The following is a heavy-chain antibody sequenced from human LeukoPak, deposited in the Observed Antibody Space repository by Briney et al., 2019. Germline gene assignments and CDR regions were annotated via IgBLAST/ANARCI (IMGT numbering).Heavy chain of an antibody. V-gene: IGHV4-34*01. J-gene: IGHJ3*02. Sequence: SETLSLTCAVYGGSFSGYYWSWIRQPPGKGLEWIGEINHSGSTNYNPSLKSRVTISVDTSKNQFSLKLSSVTAADTAVYYCARGRYYYDSSGYVIWGQGTMVTVSS. CDR2: INHSGST. D-gene: IGHD3-22*01. CDR3: ARGRYYYDSSGYVI. CDR1: GGSFSGYY.